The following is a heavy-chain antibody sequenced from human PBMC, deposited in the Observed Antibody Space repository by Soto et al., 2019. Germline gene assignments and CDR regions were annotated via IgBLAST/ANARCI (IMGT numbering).Heavy chain of an antibody. CDR2: ISSSSSYT. Sequence: GGSLRLSCAASGFTFSDYYMSWIRQAPGKGLEWVSYISSSSSYTNYADSVKGRFTISRDNAKNSLYLQMNSLRAEDTAVYYRARGPGYYYDSSGYYFDWGQGTLVTVSS. CDR3: ARGPGYYYDSSGYYFD. J-gene: IGHJ4*02. V-gene: IGHV3-11*06. CDR1: GFTFSDYY. D-gene: IGHD3-22*01.